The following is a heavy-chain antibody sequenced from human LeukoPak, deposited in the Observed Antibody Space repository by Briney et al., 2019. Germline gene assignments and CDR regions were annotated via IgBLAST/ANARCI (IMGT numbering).Heavy chain of an antibody. CDR1: GGSISSYY. CDR2: IYTSGST. CDR3: ARGNSGYSSSWYVLTDWFDP. Sequence: SETLSLTCTVSGGSISSYYWSWIRQPAGKGLEWIGRIYTSGSTNYNPSLKSRVTMSVDTSKNQFSLKLSSVTAADTAVYYCARGNSGYSSSWYVLTDWFDPWGQGTLVTVSS. D-gene: IGHD6-13*01. V-gene: IGHV4-4*07. J-gene: IGHJ5*02.